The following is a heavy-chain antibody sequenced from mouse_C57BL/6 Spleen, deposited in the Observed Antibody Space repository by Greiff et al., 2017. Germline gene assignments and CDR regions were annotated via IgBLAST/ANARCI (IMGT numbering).Heavy chain of an antibody. CDR2: ISYDGSN. CDR3: ARDKGQLRLRGYAMDY. D-gene: IGHD3-2*02. J-gene: IGHJ4*01. V-gene: IGHV3-6*01. CDR1: GYSITSGYY. Sequence: EVKLEESGPGLVKPSQSLSLTCSVTGYSITSGYYWNWIRQFPGNKLEWMGYISYDGSNNYNPSLKNRISITRDTSKNQFFLKLNSVTTEDTATYYCARDKGQLRLRGYAMDYWGQGTSVTVSS.